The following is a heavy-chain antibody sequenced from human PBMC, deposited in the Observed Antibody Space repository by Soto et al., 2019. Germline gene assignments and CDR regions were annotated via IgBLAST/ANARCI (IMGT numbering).Heavy chain of an antibody. CDR2: IYYSGST. J-gene: IGHJ4*02. Sequence: QVQLQESGPGLVKPSQTLSLSCTVFGASISSDGYYWNWIRQHPGKGLEWIGHIYYSGSTHYNPSLRGRVTFPVDLAKNQFSLNLASVIAADTAVYYCARRVASRPFDYWGQGTLVTVSS. CDR3: ARRVASRPFDY. V-gene: IGHV4-31*03. CDR1: GASISSDGYY.